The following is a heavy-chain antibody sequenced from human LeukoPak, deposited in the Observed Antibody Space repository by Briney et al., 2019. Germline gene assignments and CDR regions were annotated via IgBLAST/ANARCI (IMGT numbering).Heavy chain of an antibody. J-gene: IGHJ5*02. D-gene: IGHD5-24*01. CDR2: IKEDGSAK. CDR1: GFTFSTYS. Sequence: PGGSLRLSCAASGFTFSTYSMNWVRQAPGKGLEWLGNIKEDGSAKRYADSVRGRFTISRDNAQTTLYLQMNSLRAEDTAVYYCARASDPWLQLTWGQGTLVTVSS. V-gene: IGHV3-7*05. CDR3: ARASDPWLQLT.